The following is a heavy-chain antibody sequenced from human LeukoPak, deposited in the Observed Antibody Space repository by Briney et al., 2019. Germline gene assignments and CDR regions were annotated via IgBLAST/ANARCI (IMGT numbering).Heavy chain of an antibody. J-gene: IGHJ4*02. Sequence: GGSLRLSCAASGFTFSSYEMNWVRQAPGKGLEWVSLISWDGGRTYYADSVKGRFTISRDNSKNSLYLQMNSLRAEDTALYYCAKDYGSGSYYGLDYWGQGTLVTVSS. V-gene: IGHV3-43D*03. CDR1: GFTFSSYE. CDR3: AKDYGSGSYYGLDY. D-gene: IGHD3-10*01. CDR2: ISWDGGRT.